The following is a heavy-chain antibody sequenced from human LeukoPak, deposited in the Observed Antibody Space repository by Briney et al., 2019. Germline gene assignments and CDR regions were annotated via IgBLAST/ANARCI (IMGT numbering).Heavy chain of an antibody. CDR3: AKRVDGSGNHYFDY. CDR2: ISGSGSNT. V-gene: IGHV3-23*01. J-gene: IGHJ4*02. Sequence: GGSLRLSCAASGFTFRSYAMSWVRQAPGKGLEWVSGISGSGSNTYYADSVKGRLTISRDNSKSTLNLQMNSLRAEDTAVYYCAKRVDGSGNHYFDYWGQGTLVTVSS. D-gene: IGHD3-10*01. CDR1: GFTFRSYA.